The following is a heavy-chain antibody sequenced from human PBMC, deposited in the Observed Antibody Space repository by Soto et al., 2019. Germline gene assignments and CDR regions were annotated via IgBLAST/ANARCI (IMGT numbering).Heavy chain of an antibody. CDR3: GRDPRVPYSPPTDY. CDR2: ISTNNGNT. CDR1: GHTFTSYG. Sequence: QVQLVQSGAEVKKPGASVKVSCKASGHTFTSYGINWVRQAPGQGLEWMGWISTNNGNTNYAQKLQGRVTMTTATSTRTDYMERRRMRSDATAVYYCGRDPRVPYSPPTDYWGQGTMVTVSS. D-gene: IGHD2-15*01. V-gene: IGHV1-18*01. J-gene: IGHJ4*02.